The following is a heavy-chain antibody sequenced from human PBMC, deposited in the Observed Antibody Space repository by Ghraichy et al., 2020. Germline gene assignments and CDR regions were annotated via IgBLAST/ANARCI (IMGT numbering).Heavy chain of an antibody. J-gene: IGHJ4*02. CDR1: GFTFSDYY. D-gene: IGHD2-21*02. CDR2: ISSSGSTI. CDR3: ASHHAYCGGDCYYDY. V-gene: IGHV3-11*01. Sequence: GGSLRLSCAASGFTFSDYYMSWIRQAPGKGLEWVSYISSSGSTIYYADSVKGRFTISRDNAKNSLYLQMNSLRAEDTAVYYCASHHAYCGGDCYYDYWGQGTLVTVSS.